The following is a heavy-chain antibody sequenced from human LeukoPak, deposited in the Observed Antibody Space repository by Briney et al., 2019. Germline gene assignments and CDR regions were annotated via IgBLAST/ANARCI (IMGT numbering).Heavy chain of an antibody. CDR1: GGSISSYY. Sequence: PSETLSLTCTVSGGSISSYYWRWIRRPPGKGLEWIGYIYYSGSTNYNPSLKSRVTISVDTSKNQFSLKLSSVTAADTAVYYCARASLSVGATPIDYWGQGTLVTVSS. D-gene: IGHD1-26*01. CDR2: IYYSGST. V-gene: IGHV4-59*12. J-gene: IGHJ4*02. CDR3: ARASLSVGATPIDY.